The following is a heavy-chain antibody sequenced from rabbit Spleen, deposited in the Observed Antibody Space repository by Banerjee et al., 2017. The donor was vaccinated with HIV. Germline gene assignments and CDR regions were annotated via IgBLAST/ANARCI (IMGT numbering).Heavy chain of an antibody. D-gene: IGHD8-1*01. CDR1: GFTLSSYY. CDR3: ARDGAGGSYFAL. CDR2: IDPVFGIT. J-gene: IGHJ4*01. Sequence: QLKESGGGLVQPGGSLKLSCKASGFTLSSYYMNWVRQAPGKGLEWIGYIDPVFGITYYASWVNGRFSISRENAQNTVFLQMTSPTAADTATYFCARDGAGGSYFALWGPGTLVTVS. V-gene: IGHV1S7*01.